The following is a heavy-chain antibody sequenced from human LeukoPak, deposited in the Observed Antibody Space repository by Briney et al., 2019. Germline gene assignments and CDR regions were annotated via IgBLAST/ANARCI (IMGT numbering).Heavy chain of an antibody. CDR2: IYIGGST. CDR1: GFTVSSNY. J-gene: IGHJ6*03. V-gene: IGHV3-66*02. Sequence: GGSLRLSCAASGFTVSSNYMRWVRQAPGKGLEWVADIYIGGSTYYADYVEGRFTISRDNYKNSLYLQMNSLKAEDTAVYYFARDHWDSIAARPRLHYYYYMDVWSKGTTVTVSS. CDR3: ARDHWDSIAARPRLHYYYYMDV. D-gene: IGHD6-6*01.